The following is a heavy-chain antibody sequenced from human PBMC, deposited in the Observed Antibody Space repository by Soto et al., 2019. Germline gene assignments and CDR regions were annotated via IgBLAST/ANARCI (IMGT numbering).Heavy chain of an antibody. CDR1: GGTFSSYA. CDR3: AREGRHFDY. J-gene: IGHJ4*02. Sequence: AAVKFSCKASGGTFSSYAISWVRQAPGQGLEWMGGINPIFGTPHYAQKYQGRVTITADTFTNTAYMELTRLTSDDTAVYFCAREGRHFDYWGQGTLVTVSS. V-gene: IGHV1-69*06. CDR2: INPIFGTP.